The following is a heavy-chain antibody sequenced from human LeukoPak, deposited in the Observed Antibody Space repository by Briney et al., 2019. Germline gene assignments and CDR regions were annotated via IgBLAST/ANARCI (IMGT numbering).Heavy chain of an antibody. CDR2: ISSSGTTI. CDR3: ARRWGDSSSPLDS. Sequence: QPGGSLRLSCAASGFTFSSYEMNWVRQAPGKGLEWVSYISSSGTTIYYADAVKGRFTISRDNAKNSLYLQMNSLRAEDTAVYYCARRWGDSSSPLDSWGQGTLVTVSS. V-gene: IGHV3-48*03. D-gene: IGHD3-22*01. J-gene: IGHJ4*02. CDR1: GFTFSSYE.